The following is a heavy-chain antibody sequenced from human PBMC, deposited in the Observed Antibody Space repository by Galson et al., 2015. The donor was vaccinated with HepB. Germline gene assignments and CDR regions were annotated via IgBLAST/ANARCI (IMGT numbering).Heavy chain of an antibody. CDR2: IYPGDSDT. V-gene: IGHV5-51*01. CDR1: GYSFTSYW. Sequence: QSGAEVKKPGESLKISCKGSGYSFTSYWIGWVRQMPGKGLEWMGIIYPGDSDTRYSPSFQGQVTISADKSISTAYLQWSSLKASDTAMYYCARRADGGNYDFWSGYWRDDYYGMDVWGQGTTVTVSS. D-gene: IGHD3-3*01. J-gene: IGHJ6*02. CDR3: ARRADGGNYDFWSGYWRDDYYGMDV.